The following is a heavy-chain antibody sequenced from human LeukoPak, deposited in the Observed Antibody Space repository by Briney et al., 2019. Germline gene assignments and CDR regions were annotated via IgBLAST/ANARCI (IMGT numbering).Heavy chain of an antibody. CDR3: AKKGYYDGSGYYMYYFDH. J-gene: IGHJ4*02. CDR2: ISGIGGST. Sequence: PGGALRLSCAASGFTFSSYAMIWVRQAPGKGLEGVSAISGIGGSTYYADSVKGRFTISRDNSKNTLYLQMTSLRAEDTAVYYCAKKGYYDGSGYYMYYFDHWGQGTLVTVSS. D-gene: IGHD3-22*01. CDR1: GFTFSSYA. V-gene: IGHV3-23*01.